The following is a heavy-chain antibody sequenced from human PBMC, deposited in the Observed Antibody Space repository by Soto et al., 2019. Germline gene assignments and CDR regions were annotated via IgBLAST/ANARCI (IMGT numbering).Heavy chain of an antibody. Sequence: QVQLVESGGGVVQPGRSLRHSCAASGFTFSSYAMHWVRQAPGKGLEWVAVISYDGSNKYYADSVKGRFTISRDNSKNTLYLQMNSLRAEDTAVYYCARDRVTMVRGVIITRKGFVYWGQGTLVTVSS. CDR1: GFTFSSYA. D-gene: IGHD3-10*01. V-gene: IGHV3-30-3*01. J-gene: IGHJ4*02. CDR3: ARDRVTMVRGVIITRKGFVY. CDR2: ISYDGSNK.